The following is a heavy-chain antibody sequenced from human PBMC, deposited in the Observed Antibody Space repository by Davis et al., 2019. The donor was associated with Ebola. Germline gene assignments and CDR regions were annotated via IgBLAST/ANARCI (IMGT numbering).Heavy chain of an antibody. J-gene: IGHJ5*02. CDR3: TRGWLRGWFDP. V-gene: IGHV6-1*01. CDR2: TYYNSKWFN. D-gene: IGHD5-12*01. CDR1: GDSVSG. Sequence: HSQTLSLTCAISGDSVSGWNWIRQSPSRGLEWLGRTYYNSKWFNDYALSVKSRLTINPDTSKNQFSLQLNSVTPEDTAVYYCTRGWLRGWFDPWGQGTLVTVSS.